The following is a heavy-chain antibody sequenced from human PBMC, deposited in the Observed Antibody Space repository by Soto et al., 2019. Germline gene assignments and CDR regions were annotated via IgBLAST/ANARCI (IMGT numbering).Heavy chain of an antibody. CDR3: DRASQVVTDV. J-gene: IGHJ6*02. CDR1: GGSISSGDYY. V-gene: IGHV4-30-4*01. D-gene: IGHD5-18*01. Sequence: QVQLQESGPGLVKLSQTLSLTCTVSGGSISSGDYYWSWIRQPPGKGLEWIGYIYYSGRTYYNPSLKSRVTISVDTYKNQFYLKLSSVTAADTAVYYCDRASQVVTDVWGQGTTVTVSS. CDR2: IYYSGRT.